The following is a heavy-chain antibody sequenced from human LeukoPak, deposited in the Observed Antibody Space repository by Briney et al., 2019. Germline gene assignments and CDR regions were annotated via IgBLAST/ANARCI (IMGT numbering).Heavy chain of an antibody. Sequence: PSETLSPTCTVSGYSISSGYYWGWIRQPPGKGLEWIGSIYHSGSTYYNPSLKSRVTISVDTSKNQFSLKLSSVTAADTAVYYCARVGYYDSSGYPIRTHFDYWGQGTLVTVSS. CDR3: ARVGYYDSSGYPIRTHFDY. V-gene: IGHV4-38-2*02. J-gene: IGHJ4*02. CDR2: IYHSGST. D-gene: IGHD3-22*01. CDR1: GYSISSGYY.